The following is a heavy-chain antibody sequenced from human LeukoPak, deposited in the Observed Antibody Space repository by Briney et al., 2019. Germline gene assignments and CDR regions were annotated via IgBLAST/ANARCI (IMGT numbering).Heavy chain of an antibody. CDR1: GGSISSYY. Sequence: SETLSLTCTVSGGSISSYYWSWIRQPPGKGLEWIGYIHYSGSTNYNPSLKSRVTISVDMSKNQFSLKLSSVTAADTAVYYCARGTVVPAAMPGNNWFDPWGQGTLVTVSS. J-gene: IGHJ5*02. CDR2: IHYSGST. D-gene: IGHD2-2*01. CDR3: ARGTVVPAAMPGNNWFDP. V-gene: IGHV4-59*12.